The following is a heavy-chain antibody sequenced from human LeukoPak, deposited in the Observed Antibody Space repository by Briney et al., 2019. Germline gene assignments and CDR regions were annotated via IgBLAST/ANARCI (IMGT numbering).Heavy chain of an antibody. V-gene: IGHV4-38-2*01. CDR3: ARCDSSALGFDP. CDR1: GYSISSGYY. D-gene: IGHD3-22*01. J-gene: IGHJ5*02. CDR2: IYHSGST. Sequence: SETLSLTCAVSGYSISSGYYWGWIRQPPGKGLEWIGSIYHSGSTYYNPSLKSRVTISVDTSKNQFSLKLSSVTAADTAVYYCARCDSSALGFDPWGQGTLVTVSS.